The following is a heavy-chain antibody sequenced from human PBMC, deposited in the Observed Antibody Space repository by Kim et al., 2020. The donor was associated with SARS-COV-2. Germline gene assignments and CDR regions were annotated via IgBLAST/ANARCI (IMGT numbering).Heavy chain of an antibody. V-gene: IGHV1-18*04. CDR3: ARDGVAGYFTD. Sequence: ASVKVSCKASGYTFTSYGLCWVRQAPGQGLEWMGWISGNSAYTEYAQNLQDRVTMTTDTSTGTAYLELRSLRSDDTAVYYCARDGVAGYFTDWGQGTLVTVSS. CDR2: ISGNSAYT. D-gene: IGHD2-15*01. CDR1: GYTFTSYG. J-gene: IGHJ4*02.